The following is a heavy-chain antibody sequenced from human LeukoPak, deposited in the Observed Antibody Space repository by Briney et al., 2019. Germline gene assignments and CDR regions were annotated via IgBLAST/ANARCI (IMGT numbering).Heavy chain of an antibody. CDR1: GGSISSSSYY. CDR2: IYYSGST. CDR3: ASRLGYSYGSSFDY. V-gene: IGHV4-39*01. D-gene: IGHD5-18*01. Sequence: SETLSLTCTVSGGSISSSSYYWGWIRQPPGKGLEWIGSIYYSGSTYYNPSLKSRVTISVDTSKNQFSLKLSSVTAADTAVYYCASRLGYSYGSSFDYWGQGTLVTVSS. J-gene: IGHJ4*02.